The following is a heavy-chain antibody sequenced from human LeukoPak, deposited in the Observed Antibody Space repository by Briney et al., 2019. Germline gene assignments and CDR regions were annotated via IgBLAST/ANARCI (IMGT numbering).Heavy chain of an antibody. CDR1: GFTFSSYA. CDR2: VSGTGGTT. D-gene: IGHD5-18*01. J-gene: IGHJ4*02. CDR3: AKNSGYSYGRNDY. Sequence: PGGSLRLSCAASGFTFSSYAMHWVRQAPGKGLEWVSSVSGTGGTTYYADSVKGRFTISRDNSQNALFLQMNSLRAEDTALYYCAKNSGYSYGRNDYWGQGTLVTVSS. V-gene: IGHV3-23*01.